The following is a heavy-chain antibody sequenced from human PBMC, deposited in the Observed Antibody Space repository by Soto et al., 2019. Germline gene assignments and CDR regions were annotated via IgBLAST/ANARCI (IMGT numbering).Heavy chain of an antibody. V-gene: IGHV4-34*01. J-gene: IGHJ6*02. CDR2: INHSGST. CDR1: GGSFGDLF. Sequence: SETLSLTCAVYGGSFGDLFWNWIRQPPGKGLEWIGEINHSGSTNYNPSLKSRVTISVDTSKNQFSLKLSSVTAADTAVYFCASGIVGATASYYYYGMDVWGRGTTVTVSS. D-gene: IGHD1-26*01. CDR3: ASGIVGATASYYYYGMDV.